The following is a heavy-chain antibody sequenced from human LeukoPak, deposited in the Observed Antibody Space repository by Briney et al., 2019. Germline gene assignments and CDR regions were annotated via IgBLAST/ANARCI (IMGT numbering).Heavy chain of an antibody. J-gene: IGHJ2*01. CDR2: TDHSGST. CDR3: ARGGNGWYFDL. V-gene: IGHV4-34*01. Sequence: SETLSLTCAVQGASLRGSYWSWIRQPPGKGLQWIGQTDHSGSTHSIPSLKSRVTISLDTSQSQVSLKVNSVTAADTAVYFCARGGNGWYFDLWGRGTLVTVSS. CDR1: GASLRGSY. D-gene: IGHD1-14*01.